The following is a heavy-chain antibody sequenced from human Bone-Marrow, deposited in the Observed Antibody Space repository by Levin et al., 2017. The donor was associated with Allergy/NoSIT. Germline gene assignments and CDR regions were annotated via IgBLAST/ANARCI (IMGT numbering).Heavy chain of an antibody. CDR2: IKQDGNEK. V-gene: IGHV3-7*01. J-gene: IGHJ4*02. CDR3: ARGGCSGGNCYSYFDY. Sequence: GESLKISCAASGFTFSNYWMSWVRQAPGKGLEWVANIKQDGNEKYYVDSVKGRFTISRDSAKNSLYLQMNSLRAEDTAVYYCARGGCSGGNCYSYFDYWGQGTLVTVSS. D-gene: IGHD2-15*01. CDR1: GFTFSNYW.